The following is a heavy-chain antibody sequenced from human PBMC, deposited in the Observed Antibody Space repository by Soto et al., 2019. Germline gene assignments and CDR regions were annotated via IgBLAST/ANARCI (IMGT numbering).Heavy chain of an antibody. CDR2: ISDSSSDI. Sequence: GRSLRLSCAASGFTFSSYDMNWVRQAPGKGLEWVTYISDSSSDIYYADSVKGRFTISRDNAKNSLYLQMDNLRDEDTAVYYCARGKGYYHDTSGYYDYWGQGTLVTVSS. CDR1: GFTFSSYD. D-gene: IGHD3-22*01. V-gene: IGHV3-48*02. J-gene: IGHJ4*02. CDR3: ARGKGYYHDTSGYYDY.